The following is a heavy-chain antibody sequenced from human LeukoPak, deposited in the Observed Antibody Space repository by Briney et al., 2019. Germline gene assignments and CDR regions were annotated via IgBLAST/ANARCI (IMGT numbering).Heavy chain of an antibody. CDR1: GFTFSSFG. J-gene: IGHJ6*02. CDR3: ARERFGWGDG. V-gene: IGHV3-48*02. Sequence: GGSLRLSCAASGFTFSSFGMNWVRQAPGKGLEWVSYISSSIITISYADSVKGRFTVSRDYAKNSLYLQMNSLRDEDTAVYYCARERFGWGDGWGQGTTVTVSS. CDR2: ISSSIITI. D-gene: IGHD3-16*01.